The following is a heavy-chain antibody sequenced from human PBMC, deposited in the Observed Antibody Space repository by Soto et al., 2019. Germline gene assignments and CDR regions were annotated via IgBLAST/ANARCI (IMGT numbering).Heavy chain of an antibody. CDR1: GFTFSSYG. D-gene: IGHD1-7*01. V-gene: IGHV3-33*01. Sequence: GGSLRLSCAASGFTFSSYGMHWVRQAPGKGLEWVAVIWYDGRNKYYADSVKGRFTIPRDNSKNTLYLQMNSLRAEDTAVYYCAGDTDITGTTPYYFDYWGQGTLVTVSS. CDR2: IWYDGRNK. J-gene: IGHJ4*02. CDR3: AGDTDITGTTPYYFDY.